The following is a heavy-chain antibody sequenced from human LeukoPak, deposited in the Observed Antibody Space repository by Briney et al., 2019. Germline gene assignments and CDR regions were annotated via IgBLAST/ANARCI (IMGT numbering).Heavy chain of an antibody. CDR2: ISYDGSNK. J-gene: IGHJ4*02. Sequence: GGSLRLSCAASGFTFSSYGMHWVRQAPGKGLEWVAVISYDGSNKYYADSVQGRFTISRDNSKNTLYLQMNSMRAEDTAVYYCAKDDTPTVTTVAVDYWGQGTLVTVSS. D-gene: IGHD4-17*01. CDR3: AKDDTPTVTTVAVDY. CDR1: GFTFSSYG. V-gene: IGHV3-30*18.